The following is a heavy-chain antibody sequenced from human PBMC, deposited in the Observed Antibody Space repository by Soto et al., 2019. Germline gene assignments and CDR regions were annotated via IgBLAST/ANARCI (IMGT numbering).Heavy chain of an antibody. CDR1: GGSIRSGTYH. Sequence: SQPQSLPCTVSGGSIRSGTYHRGWIRQPPGRGLEWIGSIFYDGSTYYNPSLKSRVTIFVDASKNQFSVKLSSVTAPDTAVYYCARHADRGSYSRAFDIWGQGTMVTVSS. D-gene: IGHD1-26*01. J-gene: IGHJ3*02. V-gene: IGHV4-39*01. CDR3: ARHADRGSYSRAFDI. CDR2: IFYDGST.